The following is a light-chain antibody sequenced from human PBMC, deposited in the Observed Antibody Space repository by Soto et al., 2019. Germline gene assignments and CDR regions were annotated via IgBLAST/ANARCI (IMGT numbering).Light chain of an antibody. J-gene: IGKJ2*01. CDR3: QQYNSYSPYT. V-gene: IGKV1-5*03. Sequence: DIQMTQSPSTLSASVGDRVTITCRASQSISSWLAWYQQKPGKATKLLLYKASSLESGVPSSFSGSGSGTKFTLTISSLQPDDFATYYCQQYNSYSPYTFGQGTKLEIK. CDR1: QSISSW. CDR2: KAS.